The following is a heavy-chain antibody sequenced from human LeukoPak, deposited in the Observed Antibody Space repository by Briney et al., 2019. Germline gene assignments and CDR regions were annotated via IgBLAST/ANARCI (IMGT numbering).Heavy chain of an antibody. CDR1: GGTFSSYA. Sequence: SVKVSCKASGGTFSSYAISWVRQAPGQGLEWMGGIVPIFGTANYAQKFQGRVTITADESTSTAYMELSSLRSEDTAVYYCARGGSGYYYYFDYWGQGPLVTVS. CDR2: IVPIFGTA. J-gene: IGHJ4*02. V-gene: IGHV1-69*13. CDR3: ARGGSGYYYYFDY. D-gene: IGHD3-22*01.